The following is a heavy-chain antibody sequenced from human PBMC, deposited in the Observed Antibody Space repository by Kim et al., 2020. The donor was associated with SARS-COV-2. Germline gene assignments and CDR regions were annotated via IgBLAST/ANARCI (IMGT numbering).Heavy chain of an antibody. CDR2: IFSGDSDT. CDR1: GYTFTSYW. D-gene: IGHD3-10*01. CDR3: ARHGPSYGSARYFAY. V-gene: IGHV5-51*01. Sequence: GESLKISCKGSGYTFTSYWIGWVRQMPRRGLEWMGIIFSGDSDTRYSPSFQGQVTISVDKSINTAYLQRSSLKASDTAMYYCARHGPSYGSARYFAYWGQGSLVTVSS. J-gene: IGHJ4*02.